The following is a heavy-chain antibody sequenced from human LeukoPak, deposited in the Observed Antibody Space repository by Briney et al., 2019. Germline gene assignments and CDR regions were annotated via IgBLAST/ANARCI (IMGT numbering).Heavy chain of an antibody. Sequence: SETLSLTCAVYGGSFSGYYWSWIRQPPGKGLEWIGEINHSGSTNYNPSLKSRVTISVDTSKNQFSLKLSSVTAADTAVYYCARGYDFWSGYSPNYYYYMDVWGKGTTVTVSS. CDR3: ARGYDFWSGYSPNYYYYMDV. V-gene: IGHV4-34*01. D-gene: IGHD3-3*01. CDR1: GGSFSGYY. J-gene: IGHJ6*03. CDR2: INHSGST.